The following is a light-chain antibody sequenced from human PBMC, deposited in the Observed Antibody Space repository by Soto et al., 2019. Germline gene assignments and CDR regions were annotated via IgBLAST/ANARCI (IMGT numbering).Light chain of an antibody. CDR1: LTGNNNY. CDR3: QHYGYSRWT. J-gene: IGKJ1*01. CDR2: GVY. V-gene: IGKV3-20*01. Sequence: IVLTQSPGTLSLSPGERDTLSCRASLTGNNNYLAWYQHKSGQAPRLLIYGVYTRATGIPDRFTGSGSGTEFTLTITRLEPEDSAVYFCQHYGYSRWTFGQGTKVEIK.